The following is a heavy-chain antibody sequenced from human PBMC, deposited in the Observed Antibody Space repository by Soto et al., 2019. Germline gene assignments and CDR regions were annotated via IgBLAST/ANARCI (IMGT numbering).Heavy chain of an antibody. Sequence: QVQLQESGPGLVKPSQTLSLTCTVSGGSISSGGYYWSWIRQHPGKGREWIGYTYYSGSTYYNPSLKSRVTISVDTSKNQFSLKLSSVTAADTAVYYCARDRGYSYGGLDAFDIWDQGTMVTVSS. D-gene: IGHD5-18*01. CDR1: GGSISSGGYY. CDR2: TYYSGST. J-gene: IGHJ3*02. V-gene: IGHV4-31*03. CDR3: ARDRGYSYGGLDAFDI.